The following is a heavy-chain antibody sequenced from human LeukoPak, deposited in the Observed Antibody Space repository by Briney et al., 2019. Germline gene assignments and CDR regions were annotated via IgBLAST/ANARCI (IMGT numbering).Heavy chain of an antibody. CDR1: GFSFRDYN. V-gene: IGHV3-48*01. CDR2: ISRDSNII. J-gene: IGHJ4*02. D-gene: IGHD5-18*01. CDR3: ARAYDTNTYGYVY. Sequence: GGSLRLSCAASGFSFRDYNVNWVRQPPGKGLEWGSYISRDSNIIYYADSVKGRFTISRDNAKNSVSLQMNSLRAEDTAVYYCARAYDTNTYGYVYWGQGTLVTVSS.